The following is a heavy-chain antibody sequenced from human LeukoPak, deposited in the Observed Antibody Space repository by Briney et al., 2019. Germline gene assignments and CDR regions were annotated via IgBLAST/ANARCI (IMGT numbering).Heavy chain of an antibody. D-gene: IGHD1-1*01. V-gene: IGHV1-2*02. CDR2: INPNSGGT. J-gene: IGHJ4*02. CDR1: GYTFTGYY. CDR3: ARGHVLERRAPGGY. Sequence: GASVKVSCKASGYTFTGYYMHWVRQAPGQGLEWMGWINPNSGGTNYAQKFQGRVTMTRNTSISTAYMELSSLRSEDTAVYYCARGHVLERRAPGGYWGQGTLVTVSS.